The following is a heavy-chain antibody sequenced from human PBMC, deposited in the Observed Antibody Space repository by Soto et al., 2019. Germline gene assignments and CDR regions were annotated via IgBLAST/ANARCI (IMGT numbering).Heavy chain of an antibody. CDR2: IIPIFGTA. D-gene: IGHD5-12*01. V-gene: IGHV1-69*13. CDR3: ARDGHSSDAFDI. J-gene: IGHJ3*02. CDR1: GGTFSSYA. Sequence: SVKVPCKAYGGTFSSYAISWVRQAPGQGLEWMGGIIPIFGTANYAQKFQGRVTITADESTSTAYMELSSLRSEDTAVYYCARDGHSSDAFDIWGQGTRVTVSS.